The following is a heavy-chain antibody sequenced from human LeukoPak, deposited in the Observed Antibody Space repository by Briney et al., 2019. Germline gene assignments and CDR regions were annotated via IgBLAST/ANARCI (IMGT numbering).Heavy chain of an antibody. V-gene: IGHV1-24*01. CDR1: GYTLTGLS. J-gene: IGHJ4*02. Sequence: ASVKVSCKVSGYTLTGLSMHWVRQAPGKGLEWMGGFDPEDGETIYAQKFQGRVTMTEDTSTDTAYMELSSLRSEDTAVYYCATVPSYCSSTSCYVFDYWGQGTLVTVSS. CDR3: ATVPSYCSSTSCYVFDY. D-gene: IGHD2-2*01. CDR2: FDPEDGET.